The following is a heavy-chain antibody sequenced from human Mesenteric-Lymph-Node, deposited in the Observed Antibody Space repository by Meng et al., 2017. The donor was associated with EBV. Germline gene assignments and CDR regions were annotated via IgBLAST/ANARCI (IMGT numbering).Heavy chain of an antibody. J-gene: IGHJ5*02. CDR2: INSDGSVT. V-gene: IGHV3-74*01. CDR1: GFLFSNYW. D-gene: IGHD1-26*01. CDR3: ARDSSQWELLHWFDP. Sequence: EGQLVESGGVVVQPGGSLRLSCAASGFLFSNYWMHWVRQVPGKGLVWVSRINSDGSVTDYADSVKGRFTISRDNAKNTLYLQMNSLRADDTAVYYCARDSSQWELLHWFDPWGQGTLVTVSS.